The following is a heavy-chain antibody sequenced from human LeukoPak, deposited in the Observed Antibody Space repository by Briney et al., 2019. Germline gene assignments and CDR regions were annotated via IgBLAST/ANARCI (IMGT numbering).Heavy chain of an antibody. J-gene: IGHJ2*01. V-gene: IGHV1-69*01. CDR2: IIPIFGTA. D-gene: IGHD3-3*01. CDR3: ARVYYDFWSGYSHWYFDL. CDR1: GGTFSSYA. Sequence: ASVKVSCKASGGTFSSYAISWVRQAPGQGLEWMGGIIPIFGTANYAQKFQGRVTITADESTSTAYMGLSSLRSEDTAVYYCARVYYDFWSGYSHWYFDLWGRGTLVTVSS.